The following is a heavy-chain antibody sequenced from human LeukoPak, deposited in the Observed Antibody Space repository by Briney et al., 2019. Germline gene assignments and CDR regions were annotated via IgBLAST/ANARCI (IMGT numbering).Heavy chain of an antibody. CDR1: GYTFTGYY. CDR2: INPNSGGT. V-gene: IGHV1-2*02. J-gene: IGHJ4*02. CDR3: ANLDFWSGSFDY. D-gene: IGHD3-3*01. Sequence: ASVKVSCKASGYTFTGYYMHWVRQAPGQGLEGMGWINPNSGGTNYAQKFQGRVTMTRDTSISTAYMELSRLRSDDTAVYYCANLDFWSGSFDYWGQGTLVTVSS.